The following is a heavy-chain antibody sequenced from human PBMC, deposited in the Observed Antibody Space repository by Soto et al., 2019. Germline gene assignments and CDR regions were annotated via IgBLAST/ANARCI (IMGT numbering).Heavy chain of an antibody. D-gene: IGHD3-9*01. CDR3: TRADYDILTGYEPFDY. V-gene: IGHV3-49*05. Sequence: EVQLVESGGGLVKPGRSLRLSCTASGFTFGDYAMSWFRQAPGKGLEWVGFIRSKAYGGTTEYAASVKGRFTISRDDSKSIAYLQMNSLKTEDTAVYYCTRADYDILTGYEPFDYWGQGTLVTVSS. CDR1: GFTFGDYA. CDR2: IRSKAYGGTT. J-gene: IGHJ4*02.